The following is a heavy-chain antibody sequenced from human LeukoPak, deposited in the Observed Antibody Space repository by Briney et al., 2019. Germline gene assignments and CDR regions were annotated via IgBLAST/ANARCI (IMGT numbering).Heavy chain of an antibody. J-gene: IGHJ4*02. Sequence: GGSLRLSCAASGFTVSSNYMSWVRQAPGKGLEWVSVIYSGGSTYYADSVKGRFTISRHNSKNTLYLQMNSLRAEDTAVYYCARDLGVYGDYVFPYWGQGTLVTVSS. CDR2: IYSGGST. D-gene: IGHD4-17*01. CDR3: ARDLGVYGDYVFPY. CDR1: GFTVSSNY. V-gene: IGHV3-53*04.